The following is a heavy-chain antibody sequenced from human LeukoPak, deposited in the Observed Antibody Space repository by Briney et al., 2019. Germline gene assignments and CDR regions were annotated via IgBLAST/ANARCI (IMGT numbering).Heavy chain of an antibody. D-gene: IGHD6-13*01. CDR3: AKQSAGSAAWYSLHYDF. CDR2: VDGGGGGT. CDR1: GFTLSSYA. V-gene: IGHV3-23*01. Sequence: GGSLRLSCAASGFTLSSYAMTWVRQAPGRGLEWVSSVDGGGGGTYYADSVKGRFTISRDNSKDTLYLQMNGLRAEDTAVYFCAKQSAGSAAWYSLHYDFWGQGTLVIVSS. J-gene: IGHJ4*02.